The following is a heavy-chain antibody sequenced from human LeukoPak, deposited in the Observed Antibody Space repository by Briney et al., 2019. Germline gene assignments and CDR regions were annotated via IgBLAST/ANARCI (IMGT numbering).Heavy chain of an antibody. Sequence: GGSLRLSCAAPGFTFSSYGMHWVRQAPGKGLEWVAFIRYDGSSKKYADSVKGRFTISRDNSKNTLYLQMNSLGVEDTAVYYCAKGDCSFTSCYGANWGQGTLVTVSS. V-gene: IGHV3-30*02. CDR2: IRYDGSSK. CDR3: AKGDCSFTSCYGAN. J-gene: IGHJ4*02. CDR1: GFTFSSYG. D-gene: IGHD2-2*01.